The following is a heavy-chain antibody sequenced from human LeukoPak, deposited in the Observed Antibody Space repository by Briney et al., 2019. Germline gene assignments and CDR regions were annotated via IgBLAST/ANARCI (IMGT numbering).Heavy chain of an antibody. CDR3: AKDQESIAVAGPDY. J-gene: IGHJ4*02. CDR2: ISGSGGST. D-gene: IGHD6-19*01. CDR1: GFTFSSYA. V-gene: IGHV3-23*01. Sequence: GGSLRLSCAASGFTFSSYAMSWVRQAPGKGLEWVSAISGSGGSTYYADSVKGRFTISRDNSKNTLYLQMNSLRAEDTAVYCCAKDQESIAVAGPDYWGQGTLVTVSS.